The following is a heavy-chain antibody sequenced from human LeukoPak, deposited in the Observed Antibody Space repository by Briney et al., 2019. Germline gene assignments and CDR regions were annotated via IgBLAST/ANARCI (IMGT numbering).Heavy chain of an antibody. V-gene: IGHV1-2*02. D-gene: IGHD3-10*01. CDR1: GYTFTGYY. Sequence: ASVKVSCKASGYTFTGYYIHWVRQAPGQGLEWMGLINPNSGGTNYAQKFQGRVTMTRDMSISTAYMELSSLRSDDTAVYYCARDLEGYHYGSGNYPQWGQGTLVTVSS. CDR3: ARDLEGYHYGSGNYPQ. J-gene: IGHJ4*02. CDR2: INPNSGGT.